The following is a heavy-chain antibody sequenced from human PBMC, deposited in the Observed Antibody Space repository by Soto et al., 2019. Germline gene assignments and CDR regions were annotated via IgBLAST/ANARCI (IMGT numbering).Heavy chain of an antibody. D-gene: IGHD2-21*02. Sequence: SETLSLTCTVSGGSITSSYYYWGWIRQPPGKGLEWIGSMYYSGSSYYSPSLKSRVTISVDTSKNQFSLELSSVAAADTAVYYCATGLNYFDYWGQGTLVTVSS. V-gene: IGHV4-39*01. CDR1: GGSITSSYYY. J-gene: IGHJ4*02. CDR2: MYYSGSS. CDR3: ATGLNYFDY.